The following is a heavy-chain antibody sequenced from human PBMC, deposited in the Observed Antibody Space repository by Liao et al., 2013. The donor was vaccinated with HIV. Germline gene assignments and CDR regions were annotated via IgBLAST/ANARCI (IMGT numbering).Heavy chain of an antibody. CDR3: ASGYDSSGYYQTHWYFDL. V-gene: IGHV4-39*07. CDR1: GGSISSSSYY. CDR2: IYYSGST. D-gene: IGHD3-22*01. Sequence: QVQLQESGSGLVKPSQTLSLTCAVSGGSISSSSYYWGWIRQPPGKGLEWIGSIYYSGSTYYNPSLKSRVTISVDTSKNQFSLKLSSVTAADTAVYYCASGYDSSGYYQTHWYFDLWGRGTLVTVSS. J-gene: IGHJ2*01.